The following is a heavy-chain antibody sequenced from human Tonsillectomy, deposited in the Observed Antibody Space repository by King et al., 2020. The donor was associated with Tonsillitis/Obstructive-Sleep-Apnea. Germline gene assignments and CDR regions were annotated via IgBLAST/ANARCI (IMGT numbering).Heavy chain of an antibody. V-gene: IGHV4-34*01. CDR1: GGSFSGYY. J-gene: IGHJ6*03. CDR3: ARGASDMVVVVAATNYYYYMDV. Sequence: VQLQQWGAGLLKPSETLSLTCAVYGGSFSGYYWSWIRQPPGKGLEWIGEINHSGSTNYNPSLKSRVTISVDTSKNQFSLKLSSVTAADTAVYYCARGASDMVVVVAATNYYYYMDVWGKGTTVTVSS. CDR2: INHSGST. D-gene: IGHD2-15*01.